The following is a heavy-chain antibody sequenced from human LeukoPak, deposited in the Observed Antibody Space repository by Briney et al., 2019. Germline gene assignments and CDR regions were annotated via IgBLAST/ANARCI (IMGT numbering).Heavy chain of an antibody. CDR2: ISYDGSNK. CDR3: AKLGLLERRVIDY. Sequence: PGGSLRLSCAASGFTFSTYWMHWVRQAPGKGLEWVAVISYDGSNKYYADSVKGRFTISRDNSKNTLYLQMNSLRAEDTAVYYCAKLGLLERRVIDYWGQGTLVTVSS. CDR1: GFTFSTYW. D-gene: IGHD1-1*01. V-gene: IGHV3-30*18. J-gene: IGHJ4*02.